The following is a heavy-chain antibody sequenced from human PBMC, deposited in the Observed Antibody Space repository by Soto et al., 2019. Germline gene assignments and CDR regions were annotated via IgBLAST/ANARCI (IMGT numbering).Heavy chain of an antibody. Sequence: QVQLQESGPGLVTPSQTLSLTCTVSGGSISSGGYYWSWIRQHPGKGLEWIGYIYYSGSTSYNPSLKRRVTISIGASKNQFSLKLSSVTAADTAVYYCARDGVYGSGSYRFDYWGQGTLVTVSS. V-gene: IGHV4-31*03. CDR3: ARDGVYGSGSYRFDY. J-gene: IGHJ4*02. D-gene: IGHD3-10*01. CDR2: IYYSGST. CDR1: GGSISSGGYY.